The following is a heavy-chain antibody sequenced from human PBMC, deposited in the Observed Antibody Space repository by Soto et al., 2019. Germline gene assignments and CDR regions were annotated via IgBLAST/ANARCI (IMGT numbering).Heavy chain of an antibody. CDR3: ARAGRRFGATCPQFFSAY. Sequence: ASVKVSCKASGGTFSSYTISWVRQAPGQGLEWMGRINAGNGNTKYSQKFQGRVTITRDTSASTAYMELSSLRSEDTAVYYCARAGRRFGATCPQFFSAYWGQRTLVTVSS. J-gene: IGHJ4*02. CDR2: INAGNGNT. V-gene: IGHV1-3*01. D-gene: IGHD3-10*01. CDR1: GGTFSSYT.